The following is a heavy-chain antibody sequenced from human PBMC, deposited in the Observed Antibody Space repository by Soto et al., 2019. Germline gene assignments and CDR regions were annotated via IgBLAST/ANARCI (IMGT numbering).Heavy chain of an antibody. CDR1: GFTFSSYA. J-gene: IGHJ6*03. CDR3: AKSLYCSGGSCSVDYYYYMDV. D-gene: IGHD2-15*01. V-gene: IGHV3-23*01. Sequence: EVQLLESGGGLVQPGGSLRLSCAASGFTFSSYAMSWVRQAPGKGLEWVSAISGSGGSTYYADSVKGRFTISRDNSKNTLYLQMNSLRAEDTAVYYCAKSLYCSGGSCSVDYYYYMDVWGKGTTVTVSS. CDR2: ISGSGGST.